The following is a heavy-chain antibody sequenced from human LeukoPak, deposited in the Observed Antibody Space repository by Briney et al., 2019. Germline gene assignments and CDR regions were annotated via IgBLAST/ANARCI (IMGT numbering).Heavy chain of an antibody. CDR3: ARQYYYDSGSYYSFDY. CDR1: GYSSSTYW. CDR2: IYPGDSDT. D-gene: IGHD3-10*01. Sequence: GESLKISCRGSGYSSSTYWIGWVRQMPGKGLEWMGVIYPGDSDTRYSPSFQGQVTISADKSVSAAYLQWSSLKASDTAMYYCARQYYYDSGSYYSFDYWGQGTLVTVSS. J-gene: IGHJ4*02. V-gene: IGHV5-51*01.